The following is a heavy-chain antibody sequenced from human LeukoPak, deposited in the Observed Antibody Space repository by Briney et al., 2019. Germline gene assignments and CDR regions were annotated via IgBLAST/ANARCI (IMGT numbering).Heavy chain of an antibody. J-gene: IGHJ4*02. CDR1: GFTFSSYA. CDR2: ISGGGGST. Sequence: GGSLRLSCAASGFTFSSYAMSWVRQSPGKGLEWVSAISGGGGSTYYAYYTDSVRGRFTISRDNSKNTLCLQMNSLRAEDTAVYYCAKFYDILTAYFDFWGQGTLVTVSS. D-gene: IGHD3-9*01. CDR3: AKFYDILTAYFDF. V-gene: IGHV3-23*01.